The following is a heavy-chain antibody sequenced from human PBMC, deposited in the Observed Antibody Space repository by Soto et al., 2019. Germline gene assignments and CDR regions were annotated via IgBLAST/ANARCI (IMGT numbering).Heavy chain of an antibody. CDR1: GGSISSGGYY. V-gene: IGHV4-30-2*01. CDR3: ARGSPADFDY. Sequence: SETLSLTCTVSGGSISSGGYYWSWIRQHPGKGLEWIGYIYHSGSTYYNPSLKSRVTISVDRSKNQFSLKLSSVTAADTAVYYCARGSPADFDYWGQGTLVTVSS. J-gene: IGHJ4*02. CDR2: IYHSGST.